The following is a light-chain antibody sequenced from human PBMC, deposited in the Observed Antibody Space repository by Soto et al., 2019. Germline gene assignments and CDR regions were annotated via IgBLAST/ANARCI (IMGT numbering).Light chain of an antibody. CDR2: GAS. Sequence: EIVLTQSPGTLSLSPGERATLSCRASQSVTSSYLAWYQQQPGQAPRLLIYGASSRATGTADRFSGRGSGTDFTLTISRLEPEEFAVYYCQQCGSAPQTFGQGTKLEIK. J-gene: IGKJ2*01. CDR1: QSVTSSY. V-gene: IGKV3-20*01. CDR3: QQCGSAPQT.